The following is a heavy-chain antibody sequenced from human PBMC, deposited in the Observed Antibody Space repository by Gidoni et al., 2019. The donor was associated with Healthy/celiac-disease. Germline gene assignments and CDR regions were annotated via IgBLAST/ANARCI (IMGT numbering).Heavy chain of an antibody. CDR2: IIPIFGTA. J-gene: IGHJ4*02. D-gene: IGHD3-22*01. V-gene: IGHV1-69*01. Sequence: QVQLVQSGAAVKKPGSSVTVSCTASGGTFSSYAISWVRQAPGQGLEWMGGIIPIFGTANYAQKFQGRVTITADESTSTAYMELSSLRSEDTAVYYCASGDYEKFGGGFLFYCDYWGQGTLVTVSS. CDR3: ASGDYEKFGGGFLFYCDY. CDR1: GGTFSSYA.